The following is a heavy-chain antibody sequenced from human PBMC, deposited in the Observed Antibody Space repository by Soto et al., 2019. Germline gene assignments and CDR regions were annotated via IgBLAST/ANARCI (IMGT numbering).Heavy chain of an antibody. Sequence: GASVKVSCKASGYSFTGYYIHWLRQAPGQGLEWMGWIYPNSGDTKSAQKFQGRLTLARDTSITTAYMELSSLRSDDTAIYYCASLQTSGWYGVHWGQGTLVTVSS. J-gene: IGHJ4*02. D-gene: IGHD6-19*01. CDR2: IYPNSGDT. V-gene: IGHV1-2*02. CDR1: GYSFTGYY. CDR3: ASLQTSGWYGVH.